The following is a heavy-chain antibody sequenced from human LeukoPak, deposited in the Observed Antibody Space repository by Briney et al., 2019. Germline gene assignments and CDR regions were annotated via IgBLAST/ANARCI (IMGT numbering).Heavy chain of an antibody. D-gene: IGHD3-10*01. CDR2: ISWNSGSI. CDR3: AKDRWDDYYGSGSFDY. V-gene: IGHV3-9*01. Sequence: GGSLRLSCAASGFTFDDYAMHWVRQAPGKGLEWVSGISWNSGSIGYADSVKGRFTISRDNAKNSLYLQMNSLRAEDTALYYCAKDRWDDYYGSGSFDYWGQGTLVTVSS. J-gene: IGHJ4*02. CDR1: GFTFDDYA.